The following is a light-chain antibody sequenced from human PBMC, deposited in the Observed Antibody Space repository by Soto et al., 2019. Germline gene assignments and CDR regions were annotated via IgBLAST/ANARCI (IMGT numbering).Light chain of an antibody. CDR2: QAA. CDR1: QSVGAL. Sequence: DIQMTQSPSTLSGSVGDRVTITCRASQSVGALLAWYHQEPWKAPKLLIHQAANLQSGGASCRKGSRCVTVLTLSIPSQLPDDFAAYYCQHQDTYPSPFGQGTKLDIK. V-gene: IGKV1-5*03. J-gene: IGKJ1*01. CDR3: QHQDTYPSP.